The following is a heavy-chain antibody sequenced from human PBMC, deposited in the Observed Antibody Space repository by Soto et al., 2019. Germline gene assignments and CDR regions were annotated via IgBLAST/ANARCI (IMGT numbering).Heavy chain of an antibody. V-gene: IGHV6-1*01. J-gene: IGHJ4*02. CDR3: ARDPPEFLSGLDC. Sequence: SQTLSLTCAISGDSVSKNGAAWNWIRQSPSRGLEWLGRTYYRSQWHFEYAPSVRGRITINPDTPKNHFSLQLNSVTPADTALYHCARDPPEFLSGLDCWGQGTRVTVAS. CDR1: GDSVSKNGAA. CDR2: TYYRSQWHF. D-gene: IGHD1-26*01.